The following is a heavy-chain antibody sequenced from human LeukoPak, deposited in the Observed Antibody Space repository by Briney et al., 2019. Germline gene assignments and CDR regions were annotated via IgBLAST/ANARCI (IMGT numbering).Heavy chain of an antibody. CDR1: GYTFTCYY. Sequence: ASVKVSCKASGYTFTCYYMHWVRQAPGQGLEWMGWINPNSGGTNYAQKFQGRVTMTRDTSISTAYMELSRLRSDDTAVYYCARDTAPPPITIFGVYGMDVWGQGTTVTVSS. D-gene: IGHD3-3*01. CDR2: INPNSGGT. CDR3: ARDTAPPPITIFGVYGMDV. V-gene: IGHV1-2*02. J-gene: IGHJ6*02.